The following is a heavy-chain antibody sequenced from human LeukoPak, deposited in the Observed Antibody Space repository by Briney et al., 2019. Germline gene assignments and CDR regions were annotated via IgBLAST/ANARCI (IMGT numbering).Heavy chain of an antibody. CDR3: ARVWGVGATLGVFDI. V-gene: IGHV3-21*01. D-gene: IGHD1-26*01. J-gene: IGHJ3*02. CDR1: GFTFSGYS. CDR2: ISSSTSYI. Sequence: GGSLRLSCAASGFTFSGYSMNWARQAPGKGLEWVSSISSSTSYIFYADSMKGRFTISRDNAKNSLYLQMNSLRAEDTAVYYCARVWGVGATLGVFDIWGQGTMVTVSS.